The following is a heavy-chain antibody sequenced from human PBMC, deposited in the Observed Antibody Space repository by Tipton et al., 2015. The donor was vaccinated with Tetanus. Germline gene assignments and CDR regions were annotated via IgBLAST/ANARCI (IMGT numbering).Heavy chain of an antibody. CDR3: AKRGQQWVVSSYFDS. V-gene: IGHV4-61*08. Sequence: TLSLTCTVSGGSVRSGDYSWNWIRQPPGKGLEWLAYVSYSGRTNSNYSLKSRITISQDTSKNQFSLRLTSVTAADTAVYFCAKRGQQWVVSSYFDSWGQGTLVAVSS. D-gene: IGHD6-19*01. J-gene: IGHJ4*02. CDR2: VSYSGRT. CDR1: GGSVRSGDYS.